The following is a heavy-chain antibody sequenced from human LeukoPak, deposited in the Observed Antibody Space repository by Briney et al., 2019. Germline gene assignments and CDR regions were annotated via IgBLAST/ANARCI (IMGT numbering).Heavy chain of an antibody. J-gene: IGHJ6*02. Sequence: PGGSLRLSCAASGFTFSSYSMNWVRQAPGKGLEWVSSISSGSSYIYYADSVKGRFTSSRDNAKNSLYLQMNSLRAEDTAVYYCARGDGDYAKGYYYGMDVWGQGTTVTVSS. D-gene: IGHD4-17*01. CDR2: ISSGSSYI. CDR1: GFTFSSYS. V-gene: IGHV3-21*01. CDR3: ARGDGDYAKGYYYGMDV.